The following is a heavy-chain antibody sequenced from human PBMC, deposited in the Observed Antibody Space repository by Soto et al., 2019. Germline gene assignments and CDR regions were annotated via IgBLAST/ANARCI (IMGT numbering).Heavy chain of an antibody. Sequence: ASVKVSCKASGYTFTSYGISWVRQAPGQGLEWMGWISAYNGNTNYAQKLQGRVTMTTDTSTSTAYMELRSLRSDDTAVYYCARVSLVNGYYYYYYMDFWGKGTTVTGSS. V-gene: IGHV1-18*01. CDR3: ARVSLVNGYYYYYYMDF. D-gene: IGHD3-16*02. J-gene: IGHJ6*03. CDR2: ISAYNGNT. CDR1: GYTFTSYG.